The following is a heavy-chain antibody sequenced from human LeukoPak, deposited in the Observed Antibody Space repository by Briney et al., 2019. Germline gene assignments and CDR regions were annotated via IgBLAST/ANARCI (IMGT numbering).Heavy chain of an antibody. CDR1: GFTFSSYA. D-gene: IGHD6-19*01. CDR2: ISGSGGST. J-gene: IGHJ4*02. V-gene: IGHV3-23*01. CDR3: AKASSGSSGWSYY. Sequence: GGSLRLSCAASGFTFSSYAMTWVRQAPGKGLEWVSTISGSGGSTYNADSVKGRFTIFRDNSKNTLYLQMNSLRAEDTAVYYCAKASSGSSGWSYYWGQGTLVTVSS.